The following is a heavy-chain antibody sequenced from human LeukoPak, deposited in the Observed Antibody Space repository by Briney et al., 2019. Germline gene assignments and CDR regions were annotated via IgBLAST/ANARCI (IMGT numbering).Heavy chain of an antibody. Sequence: PGGSLRLSCAASGFTFSDYYMSWIRQAPGQGLEWISFISGSGTNTKYADSVKGRFTISRDNAKNSLYLQMNGLRAEDTAVYYCARDSAHIVVVPVVIPPGLDNWFDPWGQGTLVTVSS. CDR2: ISGSGTNT. J-gene: IGHJ5*02. V-gene: IGHV3-11*05. D-gene: IGHD2-2*01. CDR3: ARDSAHIVVVPVVIPPGLDNWFDP. CDR1: GFTFSDYY.